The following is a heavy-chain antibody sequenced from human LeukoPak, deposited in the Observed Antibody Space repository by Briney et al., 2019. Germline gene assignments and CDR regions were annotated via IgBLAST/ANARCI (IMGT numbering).Heavy chain of an antibody. D-gene: IGHD3-10*01. V-gene: IGHV1-2*02. CDR2: INPNSGGT. CDR1: GYTFTGYY. Sequence: VSVKVSCKASGYTFTGYYMHWVRQAPGQGLEWMGWINPNSGGTNYAQKFQGRVTMTRDTSISTAYMELSRLRSDDTAVYYCARGWSYYGSGSYYIDPHFDYWGQGTLVTVSS. J-gene: IGHJ4*02. CDR3: ARGWSYYGSGSYYIDPHFDY.